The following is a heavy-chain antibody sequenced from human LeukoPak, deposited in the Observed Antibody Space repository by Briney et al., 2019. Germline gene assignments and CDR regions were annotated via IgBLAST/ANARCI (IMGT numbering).Heavy chain of an antibody. V-gene: IGHV3-21*01. CDR2: ISSSSSYI. J-gene: IGHJ4*02. Sequence: GGSLRLSCAASGFTFSSYSMNWVRQAPGKGLGWVSSISSSSSYIYYADSVKGRFTISRDNAKNTLFLQMNSLSVEDTAVYYCAKDGGMRSDFEYWGQGTLVSVSS. CDR3: AKDGGMRSDFEY. D-gene: IGHD3-3*01. CDR1: GFTFSSYS.